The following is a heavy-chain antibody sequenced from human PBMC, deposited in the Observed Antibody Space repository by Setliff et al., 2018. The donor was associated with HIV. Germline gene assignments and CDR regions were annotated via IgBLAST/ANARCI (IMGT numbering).Heavy chain of an antibody. Sequence: SETLSLTCTVSGGSISNSDFYWGWIRQSPGKGLEWIGSIYYRGATYYNPTLQSRVTISADTSKNQFYLKLTSVTAAYTAVYYCATQGGLYFGMLIHDAIDLWGQGTMVTVSS. D-gene: IGHD3-3*01. CDR1: GGSISNSDFY. V-gene: IGHV4-39*07. CDR3: ATQGGLYFGMLIHDAIDL. CDR2: IYYRGAT. J-gene: IGHJ3*01.